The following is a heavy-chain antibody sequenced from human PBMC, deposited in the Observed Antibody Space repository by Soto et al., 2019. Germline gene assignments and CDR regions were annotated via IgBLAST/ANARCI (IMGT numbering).Heavy chain of an antibody. D-gene: IGHD4-4*01. J-gene: IGHJ6*03. CDR3: ARGGRYRTEYSNYDRNYMDV. CDR2: INHSGST. Sequence: QVQLQQWGAGLLKPSETLSLTCAVYGGSFSGYYWSWIRQPPGKGLEWMGEINHSGSTNYNPSLKRRGNIPVDTSKNQFSLKLSSVTAADTAVYYCARGGRYRTEYSNYDRNYMDVWGKGTPVTVSS. CDR1: GGSFSGYY. V-gene: IGHV4-34*01.